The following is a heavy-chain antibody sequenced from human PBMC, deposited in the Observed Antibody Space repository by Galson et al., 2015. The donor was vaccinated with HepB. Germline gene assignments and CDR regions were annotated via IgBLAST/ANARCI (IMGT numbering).Heavy chain of an antibody. V-gene: IGHV5-10-1*01. D-gene: IGHD3-3*01. CDR2: IDPSDSYT. J-gene: IGHJ5*02. CDR3: ARQKPVRKKYYDFWSGSNWFDP. Sequence: QSGAEVKKPGESLRISCKGSGYSFTSYWISWVRQMPGKGLEWMGRIDPSDSYTNYSPSFQGHVTISADKSISTAYLQWSSLKASDTAMYYCARQKPVRKKYYDFWSGSNWFDPWGQGTLVTVSS. CDR1: GYSFTSYW.